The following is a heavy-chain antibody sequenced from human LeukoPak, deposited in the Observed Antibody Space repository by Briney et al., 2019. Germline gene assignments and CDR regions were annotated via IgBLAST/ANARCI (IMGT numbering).Heavy chain of an antibody. CDR2: INAGNGNT. D-gene: IGHD3-10*01. V-gene: IGHV1-3*01. Sequence: ASVKVSCKASGYTFTGYAMHWVRQAPGQRLEWMGWINAGNGNTKYSQKFQGRVTITRDTSASTAYMELSSLRPEDTAVYYCARDRLRGYGVDAFDIWGQGTMVTVSS. CDR3: ARDRLRGYGVDAFDI. J-gene: IGHJ3*02. CDR1: GYTFTGYA.